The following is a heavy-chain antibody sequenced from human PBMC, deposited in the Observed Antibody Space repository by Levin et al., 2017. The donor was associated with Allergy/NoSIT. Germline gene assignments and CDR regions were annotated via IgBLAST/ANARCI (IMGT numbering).Heavy chain of an antibody. V-gene: IGHV3-9*01. D-gene: IGHD6-19*01. J-gene: IGHJ5*02. CDR2: ISWNSGSI. CDR1: GFTFDDYA. CDR3: AKGNLAVAGRNWFDP. Sequence: GGSLRLSCAASGFTFDDYAMHWVRQAPGKGLEWVSGISWNSGSIGYADSVKGRFTISRDNAKNSLYLQMNSLRAEDTALYYCAKGNLAVAGRNWFDPWGQGTLVTVSS.